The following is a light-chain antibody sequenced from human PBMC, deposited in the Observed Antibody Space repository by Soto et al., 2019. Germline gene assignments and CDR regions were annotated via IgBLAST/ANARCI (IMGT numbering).Light chain of an antibody. CDR3: CSYTTSSTRV. J-gene: IGLJ3*02. CDR2: EVS. Sequence: QSALTQPASVSGSPGQSITISCTGTSSDIGAYNYVSWYQQHPGKAPKLMIYEVSHRPSGISNRFSGSKSGNTASLTISGLQADDEADYYCCSYTTSSTRVFGGGTKLTVL. CDR1: SSDIGAYNY. V-gene: IGLV2-14*01.